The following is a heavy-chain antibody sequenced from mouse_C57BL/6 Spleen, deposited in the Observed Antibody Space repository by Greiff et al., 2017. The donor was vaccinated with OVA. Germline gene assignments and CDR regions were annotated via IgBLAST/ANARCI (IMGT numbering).Heavy chain of an antibody. V-gene: IGHV1-15*01. CDR2: IDPETGGT. CDR1: GYTFTDYE. J-gene: IGHJ2*01. Sequence: QVQLQQSGAELVRPGASVTLSCKASGYTFTDYEMHWVKQTPVHGLEWIGAIDPETGGTAYNQKFKGKAILTADKSSSTAYMELRSLTSEDSAVYYCTRGTTVAYFDYWGQGTTLTVSS. CDR3: TRGTTVAYFDY. D-gene: IGHD1-1*01.